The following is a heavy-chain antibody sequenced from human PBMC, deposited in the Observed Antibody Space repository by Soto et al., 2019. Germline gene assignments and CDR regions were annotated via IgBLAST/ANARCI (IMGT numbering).Heavy chain of an antibody. D-gene: IGHD4-17*01. CDR2: IWYDGTQK. Sequence: GGSLRLSCEASGFTFNTYSMHWVRQPPGKGLEWLAAIWYDGTQKYYADSVKGRFIISRDNSKKTLYLEMNSLRAEDAAVYYCARAGGTTVTGLWHFDSWGQGTLVTVSS. CDR1: GFTFNTYS. CDR3: ARAGGTTVTGLWHFDS. J-gene: IGHJ4*02. V-gene: IGHV3-33*01.